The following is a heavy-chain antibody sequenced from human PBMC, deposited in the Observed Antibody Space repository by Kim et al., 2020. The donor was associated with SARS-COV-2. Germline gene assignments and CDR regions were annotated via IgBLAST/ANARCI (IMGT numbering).Heavy chain of an antibody. J-gene: IGHJ5*02. CDR2: ISSSSSYI. V-gene: IGHV3-21*01. Sequence: GGSLRLSCAASGFTFSSYSMNWVRQAPGKGLEWVSSISSSSSYIYYADSVKGRFTISRDNAKNSLYLQMNSLRAEDTAVYYCASCAWVGADNWFDPWGQGTLVTVSS. D-gene: IGHD1-26*01. CDR1: GFTFSSYS. CDR3: ASCAWVGADNWFDP.